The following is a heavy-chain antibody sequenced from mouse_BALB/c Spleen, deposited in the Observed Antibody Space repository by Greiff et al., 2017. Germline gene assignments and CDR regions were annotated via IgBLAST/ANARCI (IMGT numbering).Heavy chain of an antibody. J-gene: IGHJ4*01. CDR2: IWAGGST. CDR3: ARAQYGNYYAMDY. CDR1: GFSLTSYG. Sequence: QVQLKESGPGLVAPSQSLSITCTVSGFSLTSYGVHWVRQPPGKGLEWLGVIWAGGSTNYNSALMSRLSISKDNSKSQVFLKMNSLQTDDTAMYYCARAQYGNYYAMDYWGQGTAVTVSS. D-gene: IGHD2-10*02. V-gene: IGHV2-9*02.